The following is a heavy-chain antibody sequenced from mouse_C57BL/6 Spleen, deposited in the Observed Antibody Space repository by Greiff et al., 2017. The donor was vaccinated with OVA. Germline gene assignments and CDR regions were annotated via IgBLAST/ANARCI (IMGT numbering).Heavy chain of an antibody. V-gene: IGHV6-3*01. J-gene: IGHJ2*01. CDR2: IRLKSDNYAT. Sequence: EVKVEESGGGLVQPGGSMKLSCVASGFSFSNYWMNWVRQSPEKGLEWVAQIRLKSDNYATHYAESVKGRFTISRDDSKSSVYLQMNNLRAEDTGIYYCTGTTVVAGIDYWGQGTTLTVSS. CDR3: TGTTVVAGIDY. D-gene: IGHD1-1*01. CDR1: GFSFSNYW.